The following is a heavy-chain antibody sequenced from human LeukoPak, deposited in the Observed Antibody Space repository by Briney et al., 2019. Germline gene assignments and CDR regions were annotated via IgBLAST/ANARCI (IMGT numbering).Heavy chain of an antibody. CDR3: AKGMDYGGKGAFDY. CDR1: GFTFSSYA. D-gene: IGHD4-23*01. V-gene: IGHV3-23*01. J-gene: IGHJ4*02. CDR2: IRGSGGST. Sequence: VGSLRLSCAASGFTFSSYAMSWVRQAPGKGLECGSGIRGSGGSTYYADSVKGRFTISRDNSKNTLYLQMNSLRAEDTAVYSWAKGMDYGGKGAFDYWGQGTLVTVSS.